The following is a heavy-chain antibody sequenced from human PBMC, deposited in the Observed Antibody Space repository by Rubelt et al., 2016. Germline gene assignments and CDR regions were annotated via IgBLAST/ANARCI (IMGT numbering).Heavy chain of an antibody. D-gene: IGHD1-1*01. CDR3: ARDLFYSNKRGYYYYGMDV. J-gene: IGHJ6*02. CDR1: GFTFSSYA. Sequence: PGGSLRLSCAASGFTFSSYAMSWVRQAPGKGLAWVSAISGSGGSTYYADSVKGRFTISRDNSKNSLYLQMNSLRAEDTAVYYCARDLFYSNKRGYYYYGMDVWGQGTTVTVSS. CDR2: ISGSGGST. V-gene: IGHV3-23*01.